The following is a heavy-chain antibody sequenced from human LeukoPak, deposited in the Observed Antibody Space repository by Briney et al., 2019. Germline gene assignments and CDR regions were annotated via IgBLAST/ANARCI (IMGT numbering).Heavy chain of an antibody. CDR2: ISSSSSYI. CDR3: ARDLKRRVYYDSSGSDDAFDI. Sequence: EAGGSLRLSCAASGFTFSSYSMNWVRQAPEKGLEWVSSISSSSSYIYYADSVKGRFTISRDNAKNSLYLQMSSLRAEDTAVYYCARDLKRRVYYDSSGSDDAFDIWGQGTMVTVSS. CDR1: GFTFSSYS. V-gene: IGHV3-21*01. J-gene: IGHJ3*02. D-gene: IGHD3-22*01.